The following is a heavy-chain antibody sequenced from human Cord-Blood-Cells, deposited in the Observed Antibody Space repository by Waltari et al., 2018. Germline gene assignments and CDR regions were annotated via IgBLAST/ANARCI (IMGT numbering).Heavy chain of an antibody. V-gene: IGHV4-59*01. D-gene: IGHD1-26*01. CDR3: ARVREPKVGARWFDP. CDR2: IYYSGST. CDR1: GGSLSSYY. J-gene: IGHJ5*02. Sequence: QVQLQESGPGLVKPSETLSLTCTVSGGSLSSYYWSWIRPPPGNGLEWIGYIYYSGSTNYNPSLKSRVTISVDTSKNQFSLKLSSVTAADTAVYYCARVREPKVGARWFDPWGQGTLVTVSS.